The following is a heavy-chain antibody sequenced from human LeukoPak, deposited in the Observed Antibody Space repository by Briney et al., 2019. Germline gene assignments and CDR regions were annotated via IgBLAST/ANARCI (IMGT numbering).Heavy chain of an antibody. CDR3: ARVVWAVAGDWDY. Sequence: GASVKVSCKASGYTFTSYGMSWVRQAPGQGLEWMGWISAYNGNTNYAQKLQGRVTMTRDTSISTAYMELSRLRSDDTAVYYCARVVWAVAGDWDYWGQGTLVTVSS. D-gene: IGHD6-19*01. V-gene: IGHV1-18*01. CDR2: ISAYNGNT. J-gene: IGHJ4*02. CDR1: GYTFTSYG.